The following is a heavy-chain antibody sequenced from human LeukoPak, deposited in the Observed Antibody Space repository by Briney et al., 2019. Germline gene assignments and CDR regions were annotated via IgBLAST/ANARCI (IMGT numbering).Heavy chain of an antibody. D-gene: IGHD6-13*01. J-gene: IGHJ4*02. CDR3: AKDYEYNSNTWYFH. CDR1: GFTFNKFA. Sequence: HPGGSLRLSCAGSGFTFNKFAMSWVRQAPGKGLEWVSGIIENGGETYYADSVRGRFTISRDNSKNTLYLQMNSLRAEDTAVYYCAKDYEYNSNTWYFHWGRGTLVSVSS. V-gene: IGHV3-23*01. CDR2: IIENGGET.